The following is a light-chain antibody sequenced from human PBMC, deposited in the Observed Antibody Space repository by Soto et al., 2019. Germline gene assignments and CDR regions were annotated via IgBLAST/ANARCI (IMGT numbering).Light chain of an antibody. CDR3: SSYTSIITVV. Sequence: QSALTQPASVSGSPGQSITISCTGTSSDVGGYNYVSWYQHHPGKAPKLLIYDVNNRPSGVSDPFSGSKSGNTASLTISGLQTEDEADYYCSSYTSIITVVFGGGTQLT. CDR2: DVN. V-gene: IGLV2-14*01. CDR1: SSDVGGYNY. J-gene: IGLJ2*01.